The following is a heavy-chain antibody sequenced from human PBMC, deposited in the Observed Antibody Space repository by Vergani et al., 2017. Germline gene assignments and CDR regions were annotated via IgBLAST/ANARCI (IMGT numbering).Heavy chain of an antibody. D-gene: IGHD3-10*01. J-gene: IGHJ5*02. Sequence: QVQLVQSGAKVKKPGASVKVSCKASGYTFTGYYMHWVRQAPGQGLEWMGWINPNSGGTNYAQKLQGRVTMTRDTSISTAYMELSRLRSDDTAVYYCSREWYNGGYYGSGRPNWFDPWGQGTLVTVSS. CDR1: GYTFTGYY. CDR3: SREWYNGGYYGSGRPNWFDP. CDR2: INPNSGGT. V-gene: IGHV1-2*02.